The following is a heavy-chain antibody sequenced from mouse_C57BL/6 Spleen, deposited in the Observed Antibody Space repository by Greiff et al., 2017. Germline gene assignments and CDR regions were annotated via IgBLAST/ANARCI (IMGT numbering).Heavy chain of an antibody. Sequence: QVQLQQPGAELVRPGASVMMSCKASGFTFPSYWITWVKQRPGQGLAWIGEIYPGSGSTNYNEKFKSKATLTVDTSSSTAYMPLSSLTSEDSAVYDCTRGSTMVRNRRGADYYAMECRGQGTTVTVAS. D-gene: IGHD2-1*01. CDR1: GFTFPSYW. V-gene: IGHV1-55*01. CDR3: TRGSTMVRNRRGADYYAMEC. CDR2: IYPGSGST. J-gene: IGHJ4*01.